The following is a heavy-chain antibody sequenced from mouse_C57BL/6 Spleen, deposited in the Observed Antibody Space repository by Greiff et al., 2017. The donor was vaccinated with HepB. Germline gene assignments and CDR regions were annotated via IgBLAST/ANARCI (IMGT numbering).Heavy chain of an antibody. V-gene: IGHV1-26*01. J-gene: IGHJ4*01. Sequence: VQLQQSGPELVKPGASVKISCKASGYTFTDYYMNWVKQSHGKSLEWIGDINPNNGGTSYNQKFKGKATLTVDKSSSTAYMELRSLTSEDSAVYYCARGRLRGGMDYWGQGTSVTVSS. CDR3: ARGRLRGGMDY. CDR1: GYTFTDYY. D-gene: IGHD2-2*01. CDR2: INPNNGGT.